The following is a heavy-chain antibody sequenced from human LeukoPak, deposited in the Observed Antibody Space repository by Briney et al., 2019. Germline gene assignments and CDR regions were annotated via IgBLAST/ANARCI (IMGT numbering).Heavy chain of an antibody. D-gene: IGHD4-17*01. CDR2: ISGSGGST. J-gene: IGHJ5*02. V-gene: IGHV3-23*01. Sequence: TGGSLRLSCAASGFTFSSYAMSWVRQAPGKGLEWVSAISGSGGSTYYADSVKGRFTISRDNSKNTLYLQMNSLRAEDTAVYYCAKDDSGPLPKNWLDPWGQGTLVTVSS. CDR1: GFTFSSYA. CDR3: AKDDSGPLPKNWLDP.